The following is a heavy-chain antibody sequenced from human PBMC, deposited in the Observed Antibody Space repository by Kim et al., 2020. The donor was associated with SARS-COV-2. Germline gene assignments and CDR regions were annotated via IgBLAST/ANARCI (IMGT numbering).Heavy chain of an antibody. CDR1: GYTFTGYY. Sequence: ASVKVSCKASGYTFTGYYMHWVRQAPGQGLEWMGRINPNSGGTKYAQKFQGRVTMTRDTSISTAYMELSRLRSDDTAVYYCARNRNTILGVVFIRDRYAMGVWGQGTTVTVSS. J-gene: IGHJ6*02. CDR3: ARNRNTILGVVFIRDRYAMGV. D-gene: IGHD3-3*01. CDR2: INPNSGGT. V-gene: IGHV1-2*06.